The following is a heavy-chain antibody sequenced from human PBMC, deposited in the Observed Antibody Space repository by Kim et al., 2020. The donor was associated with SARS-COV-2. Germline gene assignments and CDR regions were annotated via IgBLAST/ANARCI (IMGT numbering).Heavy chain of an antibody. CDR2: ISTYNGNT. J-gene: IGHJ3*02. D-gene: IGHD1-1*01. CDR3: ARTRYNWNDGDGAFAI. Sequence: ASVKVSCKASGYTFTSYGITWVRQAPGQGLEWMGWISTYNGNTNYAENLQGRLTMSTDTSTSIAYMELTSLRSDDTAVYYCARTRYNWNDGDGAFAIWG. V-gene: IGHV1-18*04. CDR1: GYTFTSYG.